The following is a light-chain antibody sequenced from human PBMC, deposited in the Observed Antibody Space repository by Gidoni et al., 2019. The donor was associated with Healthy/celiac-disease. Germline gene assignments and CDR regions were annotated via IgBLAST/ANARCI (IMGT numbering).Light chain of an antibody. Sequence: QSVLTQPPSASGTPGQRVTISCSGSSSNIGRNPVNWYQGLPGTAPNLLIYRNNQRPSGVPDRFSGSKSGTSASLSISGLQSEDEADYYCAAWDDSLNGRVVFGGGTKLTVL. J-gene: IGLJ2*01. CDR3: AAWDDSLNGRVV. V-gene: IGLV1-44*01. CDR1: SSNIGRNP. CDR2: RNN.